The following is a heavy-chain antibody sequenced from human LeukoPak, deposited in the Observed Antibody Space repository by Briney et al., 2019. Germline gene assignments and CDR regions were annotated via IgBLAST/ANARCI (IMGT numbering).Heavy chain of an antibody. CDR3: ARDPGYGWGLGWYFDL. J-gene: IGHJ2*01. Sequence: SETLSLTCAVYGGSFSGYYWSWIRQPPGKGLEWIGEINHSGSTNYNPSLKSRVTISVDTSKNQFSLKLSSVTAADTAVYYCARDPGYGWGLGWYFDLWGRGTLVTVSS. CDR1: GGSFSGYY. CDR2: INHSGST. D-gene: IGHD2-21*02. V-gene: IGHV4-34*01.